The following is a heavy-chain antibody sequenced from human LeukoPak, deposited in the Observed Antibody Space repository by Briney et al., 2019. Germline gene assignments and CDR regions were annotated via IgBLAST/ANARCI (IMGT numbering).Heavy chain of an antibody. Sequence: ASVKVSCKVSGYTLTELSMHWVRQAPGKGLEWMGGFDPEDGETIYAQKFQGRVTMTEDTSTDTAYMELSSLRSEDTAVYYCATEWELLKGTEDPGFDYWGQGTLVTVSS. J-gene: IGHJ4*02. CDR3: ATEWELLKGTEDPGFDY. V-gene: IGHV1-24*01. CDR1: GYTLTELS. CDR2: FDPEDGET. D-gene: IGHD1-26*01.